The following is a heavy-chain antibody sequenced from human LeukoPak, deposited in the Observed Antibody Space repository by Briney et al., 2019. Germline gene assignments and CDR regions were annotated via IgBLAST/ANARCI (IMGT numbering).Heavy chain of an antibody. V-gene: IGHV3-30*02. Sequence: PGGSLRLSCAASGFTFSSYGMHWVRQAPGKGLEWVAFTRYDGSNKYYADSVKGRFTISRDNSKNTLYLQMNSLRAEDTAVYYCATYRRQLAFFDYWGQGTLVTVSS. CDR1: GFTFSSYG. D-gene: IGHD6-6*01. CDR2: TRYDGSNK. CDR3: ATYRRQLAFFDY. J-gene: IGHJ4*02.